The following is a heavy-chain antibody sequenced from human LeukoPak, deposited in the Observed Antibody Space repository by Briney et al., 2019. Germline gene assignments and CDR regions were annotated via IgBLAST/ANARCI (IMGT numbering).Heavy chain of an antibody. J-gene: IGHJ5*02. CDR2: INPNSGGT. D-gene: IGHD5-12*01. Sequence: ASVKVSCKASGYTFTGYYMHWVRQAPGQGLEWMGWINPNSGGTNYAQKLQGRVTMTRDTSTSTAYMELSRLRSDDAAVYYCAREVATALVPPVRFDPWGQGTLVTVSS. CDR1: GYTFTGYY. V-gene: IGHV1-2*02. CDR3: AREVATALVPPVRFDP.